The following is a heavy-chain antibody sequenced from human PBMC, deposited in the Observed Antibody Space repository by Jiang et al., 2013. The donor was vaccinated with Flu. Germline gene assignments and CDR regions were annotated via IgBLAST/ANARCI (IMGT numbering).Heavy chain of an antibody. D-gene: IGHD3-3*01. CDR2: INPSAST. J-gene: IGHJ5*02. CDR1: GGSFSAYY. V-gene: IGHV4-34*01. CDR3: ARGSTIFGVAKRFDP. Sequence: GLVKPSETLSLTCAFSGGSFSAYYWSWIRQSPEKGLEWIGEINPSASTNYNPSLKSRVTISVDTSKNQFSLKLFYVTAADTAVYYCARGSTIFGVAKRFDPWGQGTLVTVSS.